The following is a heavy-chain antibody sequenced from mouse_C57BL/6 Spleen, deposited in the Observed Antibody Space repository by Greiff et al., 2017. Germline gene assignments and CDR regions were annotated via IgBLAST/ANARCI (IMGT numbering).Heavy chain of an antibody. CDR2: FSDGGSYT. CDR1: GFTFSSYA. CDR3: ARDRITTVVVNCDY. Sequence: EVKLVESGGGLVKPGGSLKLSCAASGFTFSSYAMSWVRQTPEKRLEWVATFSDGGSYTYYPDNVKGRFTISRDNAKNNLYLQMSHLKSEDTAMYYCARDRITTVVVNCDYWGQGTTLTVSS. V-gene: IGHV5-4*01. J-gene: IGHJ2*01. D-gene: IGHD1-1*01.